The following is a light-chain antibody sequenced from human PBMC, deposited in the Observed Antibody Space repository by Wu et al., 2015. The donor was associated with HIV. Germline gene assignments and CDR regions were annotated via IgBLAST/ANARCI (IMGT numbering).Light chain of an antibody. Sequence: EIVMTQSPPLLSLSVGDTATLSCRASQYISDNYVAWYQQKFGQPPRLLIHEAYKRAAGVPDRFDASGSGTDFTLTIDRLEPEDFAVYFCQQYRDSPTTFGQGTRLENK. CDR1: QYISDNY. V-gene: IGKV3-20*01. CDR3: QQYRDSPTT. J-gene: IGKJ5*01. CDR2: EAY.